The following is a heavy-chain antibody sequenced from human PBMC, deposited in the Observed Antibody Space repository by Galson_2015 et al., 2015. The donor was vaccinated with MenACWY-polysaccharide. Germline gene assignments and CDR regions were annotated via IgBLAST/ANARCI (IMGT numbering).Heavy chain of an antibody. J-gene: IGHJ3*01. CDR2: VSSSGSTI. V-gene: IGHV3-48*03. CDR1: GFTFSSYE. CDR3: ARDGGYLDAFDF. D-gene: IGHD5-12*01. Sequence: SLRLSCAVSGFTFSSYEMNWVRQAPGKGLEWVSYVSSSGSTIYYADSVKGRFTITRTNAKNSLSLQMNSLRAEDTAIYYCARDGGYLDAFDFWVQGTMVTGSS.